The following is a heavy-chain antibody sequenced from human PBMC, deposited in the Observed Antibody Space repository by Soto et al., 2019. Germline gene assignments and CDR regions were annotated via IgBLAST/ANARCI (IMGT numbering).Heavy chain of an antibody. J-gene: IGHJ4*02. CDR2: IKGKVHGETT. CDR3: TADPHYYTGGVAY. V-gene: IGHV3-15*07. D-gene: IGHD2-8*02. CDR1: GFTFSSAW. Sequence: EVQLVESGGGLVKPGGSLRLSCAASGFTFSSAWLNWVRQAPGKGLEWVGRIKGKVHGETTDYAAPVKGRFSISRDDSSNTRHLQMNSLEIEDTAVYYCTADPHYYTGGVAYWGQGALVTVSS.